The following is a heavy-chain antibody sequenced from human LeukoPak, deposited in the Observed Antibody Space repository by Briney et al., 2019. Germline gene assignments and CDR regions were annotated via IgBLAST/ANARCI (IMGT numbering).Heavy chain of an antibody. V-gene: IGHV3-9*01. CDR3: AKGGSYDSSGYYSNPLYYFDY. Sequence: PGSSLRLSCAASGFTFDDYAMHWVRQAPGKGLEWVSGISWNSGSIVYADSVKGRFTISRDNAKNSLYLQMNSLRADDTALYYCAKGGSYDSSGYYSNPLYYFDYWGQGTLVTVSS. CDR1: GFTFDDYA. D-gene: IGHD3-22*01. CDR2: ISWNSGSI. J-gene: IGHJ4*02.